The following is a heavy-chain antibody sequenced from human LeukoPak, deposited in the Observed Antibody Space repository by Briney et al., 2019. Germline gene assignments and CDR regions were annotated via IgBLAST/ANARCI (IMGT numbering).Heavy chain of an antibody. V-gene: IGHV4-59*01. CDR1: GGSISAYY. CDR3: ARFGTSSSRFFDQ. CDR2: IHYSGTT. Sequence: PSETLSLTRTVSGGSISAYYWSWIRQPPGKALEWIGYIHYSGTTNYYPSLKSRVTIALDTSKNQFSLKLNSVTAADTAVYYCARFGTSSSRFFDQWGQGTLVTVSS. D-gene: IGHD6-6*01. J-gene: IGHJ4*02.